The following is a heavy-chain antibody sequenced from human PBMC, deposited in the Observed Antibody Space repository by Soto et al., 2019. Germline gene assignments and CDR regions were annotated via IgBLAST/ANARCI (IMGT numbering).Heavy chain of an antibody. Sequence: VQLVESGGGVVQPGRSLRLSCVASGFLFDTYGMHWVRQTPGKGLEWVAIISYDGSHKEYADSVKGRFAISRDNSESTLYLQMNNLGVEDTALYYCATSASSDHWGQGTQVTVSS. D-gene: IGHD1-26*01. CDR1: GFLFDTYG. CDR3: ATSASSDH. CDR2: ISYDGSHK. V-gene: IGHV3-30*03. J-gene: IGHJ4*02.